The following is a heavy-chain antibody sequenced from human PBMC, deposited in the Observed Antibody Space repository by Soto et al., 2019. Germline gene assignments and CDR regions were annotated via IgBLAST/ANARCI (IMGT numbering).Heavy chain of an antibody. Sequence: GASVKVSCKASGGTFSSYAISWVRQAPGQGVERVGGIIPTFCTANYAQRFQGRVTITADESTSTAYMELSSLRSEDTAVYFCASPKHFYFDSSGYYSPSPWYFDYWGQGTLVTVSS. J-gene: IGHJ4*02. V-gene: IGHV1-69*13. CDR3: ASPKHFYFDSSGYYSPSPWYFDY. CDR1: GGTFSSYA. D-gene: IGHD3-22*01. CDR2: IIPTFCTA.